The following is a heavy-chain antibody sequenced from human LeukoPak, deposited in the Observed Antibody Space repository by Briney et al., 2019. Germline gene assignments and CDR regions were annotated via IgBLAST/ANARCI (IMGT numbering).Heavy chain of an antibody. CDR3: ARGGDSSGWYLYYYGMDV. Sequence: SETLSLTCAVYGGSFSGYYWSWIRQPPGKGLEWIGEINHSGSTNYNPSLKSRVTISVDTSKNQFSLELSSVTAADTAVYYCARGGDSSGWYLYYYGMDVWGQGTTVTVSS. V-gene: IGHV4-34*01. CDR1: GGSFSGYY. J-gene: IGHJ6*02. D-gene: IGHD6-19*01. CDR2: INHSGST.